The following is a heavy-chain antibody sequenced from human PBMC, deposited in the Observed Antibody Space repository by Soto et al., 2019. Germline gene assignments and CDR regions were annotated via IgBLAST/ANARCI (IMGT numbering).Heavy chain of an antibody. D-gene: IGHD3-3*01. CDR2: INHSGST. V-gene: IGHV4-34*01. CDR3: ARGRVWSGYYDYYYYMDV. CDR1: GGSFSGYY. J-gene: IGHJ6*03. Sequence: SETLSLTCAVYGGSFSGYYWSWIRQPPGKGLEWIGEINHSGSTNYNPSLKSRVTISVDTSKNQFSLKLSSVTAADTAVYYCARGRVWSGYYDYYYYMDVWGKGTTVTVSS.